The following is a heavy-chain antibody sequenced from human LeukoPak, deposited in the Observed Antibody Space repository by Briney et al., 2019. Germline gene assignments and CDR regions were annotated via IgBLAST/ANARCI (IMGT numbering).Heavy chain of an antibody. J-gene: IGHJ3*02. CDR3: VRGPRYYDDSGFHYGVFDI. D-gene: IGHD3-22*01. V-gene: IGHV3-53*01. CDR1: EFTVTSNY. CDR2: IYPGGAI. Sequence: GDSLRLSCAASEFTVTSNYMSWVRQAPGKGLQWVPVIYPGGAIYYADSVKGRFIISRDNSKNTLSLQMNSLTADDTAVYYCVRGPRYYDDSGFHYGVFDIWGQGTVVTVSS.